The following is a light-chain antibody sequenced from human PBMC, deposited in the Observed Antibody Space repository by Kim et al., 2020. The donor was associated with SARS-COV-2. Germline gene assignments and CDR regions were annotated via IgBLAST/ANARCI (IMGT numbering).Light chain of an antibody. Sequence: QSALTQPASVSGSPGQSITISCTGTSSDVGNFNLVSWYQQHPGRSPKLIIYMVTRRPSGMSDRFSGSKSGDTATLTISGLQAEDEADYFCCSYAGFSSYVFGTGTKVTVL. J-gene: IGLJ1*01. CDR2: MVT. CDR1: SSDVGNFNL. V-gene: IGLV2-23*02. CDR3: CSYAGFSSYV.